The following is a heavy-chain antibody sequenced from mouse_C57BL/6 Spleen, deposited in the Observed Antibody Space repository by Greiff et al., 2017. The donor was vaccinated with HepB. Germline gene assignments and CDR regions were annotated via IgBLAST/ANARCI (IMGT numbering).Heavy chain of an antibody. J-gene: IGHJ4*01. CDR3: ARLGGRSPYYYALDY. Sequence: EVMLVESGGGLVQPGGSLKLSCAASGFTFSDYGMAWVRQAPRKGPEWVAFISNLAYSIYYADTVTGRFTISRDNATNTLYQKMSSLRAKDTAMYYTARLGGRSPYYYALDYWGQGTSVTVSS. V-gene: IGHV5-15*04. CDR1: GFTFSDYG. D-gene: IGHD1-1*01. CDR2: ISNLAYSI.